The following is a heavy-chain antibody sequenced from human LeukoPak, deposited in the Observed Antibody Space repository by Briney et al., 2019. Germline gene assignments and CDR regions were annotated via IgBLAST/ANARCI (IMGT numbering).Heavy chain of an antibody. J-gene: IGHJ4*02. CDR2: INPSGGI. CDR3: ARYDILTGYEH. V-gene: IGHV1-2*02. Sequence: ASVKVSCKASGYTFTSYYMHWVRQAPGQGLEWMGIINPSGGINYAQKFQGRVTMTRDTSISTAYMELSRLRSDDTAVYYCARYDILTGYEHWGQGTLVTVSS. D-gene: IGHD3-9*01. CDR1: GYTFTSYY.